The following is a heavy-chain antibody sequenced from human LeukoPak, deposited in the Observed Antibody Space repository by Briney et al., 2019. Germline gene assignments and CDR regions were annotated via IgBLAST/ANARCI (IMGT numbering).Heavy chain of an antibody. D-gene: IGHD6-13*01. CDR3: ARAPYSSSWNVPYYYGMDV. Sequence: GASVNVSCKASGYTFTSYYMHWVRQAPGQGLEWMGIINPSGGSTSYAQKFQGRVTMTRDTSTSTVYMELSSLRSEDTAVYYCARAPYSSSWNVPYYYGMDVWGQGTTVTVSS. V-gene: IGHV1-46*01. CDR2: INPSGGST. CDR1: GYTFTSYY. J-gene: IGHJ6*02.